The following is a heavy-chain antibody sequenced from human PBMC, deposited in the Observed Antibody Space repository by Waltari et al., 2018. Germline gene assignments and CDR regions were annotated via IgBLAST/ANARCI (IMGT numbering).Heavy chain of an antibody. CDR3: ARDGYSYYYGMDV. Sequence: QVQLQESGPGLVKPSETLSLTCAVSGYSISSGYYWGWLRQPPGKGLEWIGSIYHSGSTYYNPSLKSRVTISVDTSKNQFSLKLSSVTAADTAVYYCARDGYSYYYGMDVWGQGTTVTVSS. CDR2: IYHSGST. J-gene: IGHJ6*02. D-gene: IGHD5-12*01. CDR1: GYSISSGYY. V-gene: IGHV4-38-2*02.